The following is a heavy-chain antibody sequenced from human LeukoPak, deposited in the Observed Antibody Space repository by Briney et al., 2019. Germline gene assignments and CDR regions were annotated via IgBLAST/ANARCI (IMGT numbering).Heavy chain of an antibody. Sequence: SETLSLTCAVSGGSISNSNWWTWVRQPPGKGLEWIGEIYHTGSTNYIPSLKSRVTISADKSKNQFSLRLSSVTAADTAIYYCARHYYYDSSGYEFFDCWGQGTLVTVSS. CDR1: GGSISNSNW. D-gene: IGHD3-22*01. CDR2: IYHTGST. V-gene: IGHV4-4*02. J-gene: IGHJ4*02. CDR3: ARHYYYDSSGYEFFDC.